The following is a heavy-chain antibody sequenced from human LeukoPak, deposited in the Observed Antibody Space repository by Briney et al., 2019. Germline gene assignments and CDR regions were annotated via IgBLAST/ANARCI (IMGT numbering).Heavy chain of an antibody. Sequence: ASVKASCKASGYTFTSYGISWVRQAPGQGREGMGWISAYKGNTNYAQKLQGRVTITTDTSTSTAYMELRSLRSDDTAVYYCARRGSELVSFFVVGYWGQGTLVTVSS. CDR2: ISAYKGNT. CDR1: GYTFTSYG. CDR3: ARRGSELVSFFVVGY. D-gene: IGHD3-16*01. V-gene: IGHV1-18*01. J-gene: IGHJ4*02.